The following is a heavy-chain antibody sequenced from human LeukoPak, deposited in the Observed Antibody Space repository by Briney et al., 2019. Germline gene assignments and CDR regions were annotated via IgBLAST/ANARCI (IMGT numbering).Heavy chain of an antibody. V-gene: IGHV3-23*01. D-gene: IGHD4-17*01. CDR1: GFTFSSYA. CDR3: VKGRATVTTRYYFYGMDV. Sequence: GGSLRFSYAPSGFTFSSYAMSWVRQAPGKGLEWVAVISGGGSGTYYADSVRGRFTISRDNSKNTLYLQMSSLRAEDTAVYYCVKGRATVTTRYYFYGMDVWGQGTTVTVSS. J-gene: IGHJ6*02. CDR2: ISGGGSGT.